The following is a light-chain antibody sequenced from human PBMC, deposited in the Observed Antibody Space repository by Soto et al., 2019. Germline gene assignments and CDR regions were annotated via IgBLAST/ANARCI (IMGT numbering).Light chain of an antibody. CDR1: SSDVGGYNY. CDR2: DVS. V-gene: IGLV2-11*01. J-gene: IGLJ1*01. CDR3: CSYAGSYTPYYV. Sequence: QSALTQPRSVSGSPGQSVTISCTGTSSDVGGYNYVSWYQQHPGKAPKLMIYDVSKRPSGVPDRFSGSKSGNTASLTISGLQAKDEADYYCCSYAGSYTPYYVFGTGTKLTIL.